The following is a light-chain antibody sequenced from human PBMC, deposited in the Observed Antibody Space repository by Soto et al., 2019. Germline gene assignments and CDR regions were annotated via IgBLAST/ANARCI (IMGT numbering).Light chain of an antibody. Sequence: EIVLTQSPATLSLSPGERATLSCRASQSVNNFLGWYQQKPGQAPRLLIYDVSIGATDIPARFSGSGSGTDFTLTISSLEPEDSAVYYCQQRLSWPLTFGGGTKVDIK. CDR2: DVS. J-gene: IGKJ4*01. CDR1: QSVNNF. CDR3: QQRLSWPLT. V-gene: IGKV3-11*01.